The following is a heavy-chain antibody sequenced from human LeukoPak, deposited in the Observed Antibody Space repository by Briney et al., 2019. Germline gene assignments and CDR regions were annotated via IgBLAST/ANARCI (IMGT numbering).Heavy chain of an antibody. CDR3: ARVWQWPSDAFDI. D-gene: IGHD6-19*01. J-gene: IGHJ3*02. V-gene: IGHV3-7*03. CDR1: GFTFSSYW. Sequence: GGSLRLSCAASGFTFSSYWMSWVRQAPGKGLEWVANIKQDGSEKYYVDSVKGRFTISRDNAKNSLYLQMNSLRAEDTALYHCARVWQWPSDAFDIWGQGTMVTVSS. CDR2: IKQDGSEK.